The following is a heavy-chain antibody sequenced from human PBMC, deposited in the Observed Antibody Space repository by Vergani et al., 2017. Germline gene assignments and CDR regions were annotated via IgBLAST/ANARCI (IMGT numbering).Heavy chain of an antibody. CDR3: VYRKTECGTTGXFYPFYYYYYMDV. V-gene: IGHV2-5*04. D-gene: IGHD1-7*01. CDR1: GFSLNTRGVS. Sequence: QITLKESGPTLVKPTQTLTLTCTFSGFSLNTRGVSVAWIRQPPGKALDCLALIYWNDDQHYSPSLNNRVTITKDTSKNQVVLTMTNMDDVDTGTYYCVYRKTECGTTGXFYPFYYYYYMDVGGKGTTVTVSS. J-gene: IGHJ6*03. CDR2: IYWNDDQ.